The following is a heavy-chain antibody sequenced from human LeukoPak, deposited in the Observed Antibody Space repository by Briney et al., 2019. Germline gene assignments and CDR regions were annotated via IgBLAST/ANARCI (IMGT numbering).Heavy chain of an antibody. CDR2: IIPIFGTA. V-gene: IGHV1-69*06. D-gene: IGHD3-22*01. Sequence: SVKVSCKASGGTFSSYAISWVRQAPGQGLEWMGGIIPIFGTANYAQKFQGRVTITADKSTSTAYMELSSLRSEDTAVYYCATVVVIMGNYFDYWGQGTLVTVSS. J-gene: IGHJ4*02. CDR3: ATVVVIMGNYFDY. CDR1: GGTFSSYA.